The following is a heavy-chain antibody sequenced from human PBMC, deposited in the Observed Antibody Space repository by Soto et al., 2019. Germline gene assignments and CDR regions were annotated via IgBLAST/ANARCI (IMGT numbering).Heavy chain of an antibody. J-gene: IGHJ6*02. Sequence: PGGSLRLSCAASGFTFSSYAMHWVRQAPGKGLEWVAVISYDGSNKYYADSVKGRFTISRDNSKNTLYLQMNSLRAEDTAVYYCVRDIWDIVVVVAAPYYYYGMDVWGQGTTVTVSS. CDR3: VRDIWDIVVVVAAPYYYYGMDV. CDR2: ISYDGSNK. CDR1: GFTFSSYA. V-gene: IGHV3-30-3*01. D-gene: IGHD2-15*01.